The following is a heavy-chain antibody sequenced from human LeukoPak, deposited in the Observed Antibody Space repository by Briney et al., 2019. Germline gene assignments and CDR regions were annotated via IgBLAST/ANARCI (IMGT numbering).Heavy chain of an antibody. CDR3: ARVSTTVAGSDYLDY. J-gene: IGHJ4*02. V-gene: IGHV3-72*01. CDR2: IRKRPNSYTT. CDR1: GFTFSDHF. D-gene: IGHD6-19*01. Sequence: GGSLRLSCAASGFTFSDHFMDWVRQAPGKGLEWVGRIRKRPNSYTTEYAASVQGRFAISRDDSKNLLYLQMNSLKTEDTAVYYCARVSTTVAGSDYLDYWGQGTQVTISS.